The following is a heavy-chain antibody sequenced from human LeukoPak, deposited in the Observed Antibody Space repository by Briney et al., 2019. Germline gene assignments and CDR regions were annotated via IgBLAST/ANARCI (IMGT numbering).Heavy chain of an antibody. J-gene: IGHJ6*02. CDR3: ARDSVGIAAADYGMDV. Sequence: KPSETLSLTCTVSGGSISSYYWSWIRQPPGKGLEWIGYIYYSGSTNYNPSLKSRVTISVDTSKNQFSLKLSSVTAADTAVYYCARDSVGIAAADYGMDVWGQGTTVTVSS. CDR1: GGSISSYY. V-gene: IGHV4-59*12. CDR2: IYYSGST. D-gene: IGHD6-13*01.